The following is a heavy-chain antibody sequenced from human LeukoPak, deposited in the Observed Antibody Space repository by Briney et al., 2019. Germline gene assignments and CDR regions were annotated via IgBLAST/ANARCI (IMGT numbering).Heavy chain of an antibody. CDR2: ISIDGNTQ. CDR3: AREEYKYGLSALDV. V-gene: IGHV3-30-3*01. CDR1: GFRFSAYA. D-gene: IGHD5-18*01. Sequence: GGSLRLSCTASGFRFSAYAMQWVRQAPGKGLEWVAVISIDGNTQYYADSVRGRFSISRDNSKNTLYLEMSSLRGEDTGIFYCAREEYKYGLSALDVWGQGTTVTVSS. J-gene: IGHJ6*02.